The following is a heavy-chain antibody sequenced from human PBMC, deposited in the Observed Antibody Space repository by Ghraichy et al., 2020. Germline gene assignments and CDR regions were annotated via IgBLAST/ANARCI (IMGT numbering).Heavy chain of an antibody. Sequence: ASVKVSCKASGYTFTGYYMHWVRQAPGQGLEWMGWINPNSCGTNYAQKFQGRVTMTRDTSISTAYMELSRLRSDDTAVYYCARGPAPRIAAAGTLLDYWGQGTLVTVSS. D-gene: IGHD6-13*01. CDR1: GYTFTGYY. V-gene: IGHV1-2*02. CDR2: INPNSCGT. J-gene: IGHJ4*02. CDR3: ARGPAPRIAAAGTLLDY.